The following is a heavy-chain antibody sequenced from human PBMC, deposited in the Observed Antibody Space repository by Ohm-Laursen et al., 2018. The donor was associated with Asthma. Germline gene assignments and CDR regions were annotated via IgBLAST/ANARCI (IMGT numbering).Heavy chain of an antibody. V-gene: IGHV3-11*01. J-gene: IGHJ4*02. CDR2: IGNSGSAI. D-gene: IGHD1-26*01. CDR1: GFTFSDYY. Sequence: SLRLSCTAFGFTFSDYYMSFIRQAPGKGLEWVSYIGNSGSAIYYADSVKGRFTLSRDNAKNSLYLQMNSLRAEDTAVYYCARASGGYYIDYWGQGTLVTVSS. CDR3: ARASGGYYIDY.